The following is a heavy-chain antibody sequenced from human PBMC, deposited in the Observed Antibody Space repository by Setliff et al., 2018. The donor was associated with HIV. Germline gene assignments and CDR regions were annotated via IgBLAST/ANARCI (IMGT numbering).Heavy chain of an antibody. Sequence: SCKASGYTLSNYYMHWVRQAPGQGLEWMGIINPSGASTIYAQRFQGRVTMTTDRSTSTVYMELSSLRVEDTAMYYCTKDHLSGWASDCWGQGTLVTVSS. V-gene: IGHV1-46*01. CDR1: GYTLSNYY. J-gene: IGHJ4*02. D-gene: IGHD6-19*01. CDR2: INPSGAST. CDR3: TKDHLSGWASDC.